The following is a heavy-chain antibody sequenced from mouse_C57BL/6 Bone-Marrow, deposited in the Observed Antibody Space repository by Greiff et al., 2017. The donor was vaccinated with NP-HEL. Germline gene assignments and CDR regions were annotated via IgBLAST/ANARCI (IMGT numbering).Heavy chain of an antibody. Sequence: QVQLQQSGAELASPGASVTLSCKASGYTFTDHIMNWVKKRPGQGLEWIGRIYPVSGETNYNQKFMGKATFSADRSSSTVYMVLNSLTSEVPAVDYCPLYDGYYVVDYWGQGTTLTVSS. D-gene: IGHD2-3*01. CDR2: IYPVSGET. CDR3: PLYDGYYVVDY. CDR1: GYTFTDHI. J-gene: IGHJ2*01. V-gene: IGHV1-11*01.